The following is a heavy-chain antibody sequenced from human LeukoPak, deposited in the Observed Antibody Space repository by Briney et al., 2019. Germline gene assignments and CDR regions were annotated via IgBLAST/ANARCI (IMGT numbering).Heavy chain of an antibody. CDR3: ARLPINYMVRGVPYYFDY. J-gene: IGHJ4*02. V-gene: IGHV4-61*02. Sequence: SETLSLTCTVSGGSISSGSYYWSWIRQPAGKGLEWIGRIYTSGSTNYNPSLKSRVTISVDTSKNQFSLKLSSVTAADTAVYYCARLPINYMVRGVPYYFDYWGQGTLVTVSS. D-gene: IGHD3-10*01. CDR1: GGSISSGSYY. CDR2: IYTSGST.